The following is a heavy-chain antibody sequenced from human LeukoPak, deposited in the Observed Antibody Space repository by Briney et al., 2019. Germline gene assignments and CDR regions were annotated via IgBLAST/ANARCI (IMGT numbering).Heavy chain of an antibody. J-gene: IGHJ5*02. CDR2: IYYSGST. D-gene: IGHD1-26*01. CDR1: GGSISSYY. Sequence: SETLSLTCTVSGGSISSYYWSWIRQPPGKGLEWIGYIYYSGSTNYNPSLKSRVTISVDTSKNQFSLKLSSVTAADTAVYYCARSERPKTPFLSGFDPWGQGTLVTVSS. V-gene: IGHV4-59*01. CDR3: ARSERPKTPFLSGFDP.